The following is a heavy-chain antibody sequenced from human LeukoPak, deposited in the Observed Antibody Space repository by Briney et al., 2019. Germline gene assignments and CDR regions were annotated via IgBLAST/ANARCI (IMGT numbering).Heavy chain of an antibody. CDR3: AGMNPVLNTFPY. V-gene: IGHV4-59*08. Sequence: SETLSLTCTVSSGSINIFYWSWIRQPPGKGLEWIGYIYYSGSTNYNPSLKSRVSISVDTSKNQFSLTLSSVTAADTAVYFCAGMNPVLNTFPYWGQGTLVTVSS. J-gene: IGHJ4*02. D-gene: IGHD1-14*01. CDR2: IYYSGST. CDR1: SGSINIFY.